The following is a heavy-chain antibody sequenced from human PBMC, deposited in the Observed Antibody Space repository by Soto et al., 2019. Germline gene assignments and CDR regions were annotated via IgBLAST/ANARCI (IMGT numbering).Heavy chain of an antibody. D-gene: IGHD6-6*01. Sequence: SETLSLTCAVSSGSISSSNWWSWVRQPPGKGLEWIGEIYHSGSTNYNPSLKSRVTISVDKSKNQFSLKLSSVTAADTAVYYCAMGDIAARRGYYYYYMDVWGKGTTVTVSS. CDR2: IYHSGST. CDR3: AMGDIAARRGYYYYYMDV. V-gene: IGHV4-4*02. J-gene: IGHJ6*03. CDR1: SGSISSSNW.